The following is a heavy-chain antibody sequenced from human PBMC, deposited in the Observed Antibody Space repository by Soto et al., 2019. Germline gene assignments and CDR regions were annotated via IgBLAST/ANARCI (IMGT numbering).Heavy chain of an antibody. Sequence: LSLTCAVSGGSFTSNNWWTWVRQPPGQGLEWIGEIYRTGSTNYNPSLKSRVTISLDRSENQFSLKVTSLTAADTAVYYCASRDPGTSVDYWGQGTLVTVSS. CDR3: ASRDPGTSVDY. CDR1: GGSFTSNNW. V-gene: IGHV4-4*02. J-gene: IGHJ4*02. D-gene: IGHD1-7*01. CDR2: IYRTGST.